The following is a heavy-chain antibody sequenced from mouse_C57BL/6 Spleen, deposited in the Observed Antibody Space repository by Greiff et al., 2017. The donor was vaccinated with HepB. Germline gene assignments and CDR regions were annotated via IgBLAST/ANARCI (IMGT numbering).Heavy chain of an antibody. CDR2: IYPGDGDT. Sequence: QVQLKESGPELVKPGASVKISCKASGYAFSSSWMNWVKQRPGKGLEWIGRIYPGDGDTNYNGKFKGKATLTADKSSSTAYMQLSSLPSQDSAVSICAREEWVYYYASGYCGQGTTLTVSS. CDR3: AREEWVYYYASGY. CDR1: GYAFSSSW. V-gene: IGHV1-82*01. J-gene: IGHJ2*01. D-gene: IGHD1-1*01.